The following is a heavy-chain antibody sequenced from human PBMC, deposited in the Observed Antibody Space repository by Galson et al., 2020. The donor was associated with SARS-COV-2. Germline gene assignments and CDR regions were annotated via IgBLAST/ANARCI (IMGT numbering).Heavy chain of an antibody. CDR2: LSVSDGST. Sequence: GGSLRLSCTASGFTFRSYGMTWVRQSPGKGLEWVSSLSVSDGSTNYADSVKGRFTISRDNSKNTLYLQMNSLRAEDTAVYYCAKGTTNLDYWGQGTLVTVSS. CDR1: GFTFRSYG. CDR3: AKGTTNLDY. J-gene: IGHJ4*02. D-gene: IGHD1-1*01. V-gene: IGHV3-23*01.